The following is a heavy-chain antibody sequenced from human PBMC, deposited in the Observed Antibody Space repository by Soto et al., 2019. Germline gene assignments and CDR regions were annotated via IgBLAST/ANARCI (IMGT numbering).Heavy chain of an antibody. CDR2: ISYDGSNK. J-gene: IGHJ5*02. CDR1: GFTFSSYA. CDR3: ARDPANTMIVVVMGNWFDP. D-gene: IGHD3-22*01. V-gene: IGHV3-30-3*01. Sequence: PGGSLRLSCAASGFTFSSYAMHWVRQAPGKGLEWVAVISYDGSNKYYADSVKGRFTISRDNSKNTLYLQMNSLRAEDTAVYYCARDPANTMIVVVMGNWFDPWGQGTLVTVSS.